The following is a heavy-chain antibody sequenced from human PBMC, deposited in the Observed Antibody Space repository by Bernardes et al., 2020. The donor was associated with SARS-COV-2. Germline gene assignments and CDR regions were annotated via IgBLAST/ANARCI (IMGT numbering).Heavy chain of an antibody. J-gene: IGHJ5*02. CDR1: GWSFSGYY. CDR3: ARGISSSWFDP. V-gene: IGHV4-34*01. CDR2: INHSGST. D-gene: IGHD6-13*01. Sequence: SEPLSLTCAVYGWSFSGYYWSWIRKPPGKGLEWIGEINHSGSTYYNPSLKSRVTISVDTSNNQFSLKLSSVTAADTAVYYCARGISSSWFDPWGQGTLVTVSS.